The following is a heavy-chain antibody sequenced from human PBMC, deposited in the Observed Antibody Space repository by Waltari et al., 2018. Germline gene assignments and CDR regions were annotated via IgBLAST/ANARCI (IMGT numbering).Heavy chain of an antibody. J-gene: IGHJ4*02. CDR3: ARRPDYGYYFDY. CDR1: GFTFSSYA. D-gene: IGHD4-17*01. CDR2: ISGSGGST. Sequence: EVQLLESGGGLVQPGGSLRLSCAASGFTFSSYAMSWVRQAPGKGLEWVSAISGSGGSTYYADSVKGRFTISRDNSKNTLYLQMNSLRAEDTAVYYCARRPDYGYYFDYWGQGTLVTVSS. V-gene: IGHV3-23*01.